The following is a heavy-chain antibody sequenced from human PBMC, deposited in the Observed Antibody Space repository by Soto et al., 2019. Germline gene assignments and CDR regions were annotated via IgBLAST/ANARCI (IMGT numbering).Heavy chain of an antibody. CDR3: AASCVGCGGFNYYGMDV. J-gene: IGHJ6*02. D-gene: IGHD2-21*01. Sequence: PSETLSLTCAVSGGSISSSHWWSWVRQPPGKGLEWIGEIYHSGSTNYNPSLKSRVTISVDKSKNQFSLKLSSVTAADTAVYYCAASCVGCGGFNYYGMDVWGQGTTVTVSS. V-gene: IGHV4-4*02. CDR2: IYHSGST. CDR1: GGSISSSHW.